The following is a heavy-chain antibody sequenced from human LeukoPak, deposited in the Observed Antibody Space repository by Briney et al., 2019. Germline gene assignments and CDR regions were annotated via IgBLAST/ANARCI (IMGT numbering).Heavy chain of an antibody. V-gene: IGHV3-7*03. Sequence: GGSLRLSCAASGFTFTSYWMSWVRQSPGKGLEWVATIKQDGSEKYYVDSVKGRFTISRDNAKNSLYMQTTALRAEDTAVYYCATGRGNYDSSGYSYWGQGTLVTVSS. CDR3: ATGRGNYDSSGYSY. J-gene: IGHJ4*02. D-gene: IGHD3-22*01. CDR2: IKQDGSEK. CDR1: GFTFTSYW.